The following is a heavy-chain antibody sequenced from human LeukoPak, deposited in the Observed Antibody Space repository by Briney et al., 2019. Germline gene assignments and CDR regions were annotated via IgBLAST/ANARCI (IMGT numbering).Heavy chain of an antibody. CDR2: IYPGDSDT. D-gene: IGHD3-16*02. CDR3: ARGRRDYAWGSYRYMADYYFDY. CDR1: GYSFTNYW. J-gene: IGHJ4*02. Sequence: GESLKISCKGSGYSFTNYWIGWVRQMPGKGLEWMAIIYPGDSDTRYSPSFQGQVTISADKSISTAYLQWSSLKAADTAVYYCARGRRDYAWGSYRYMADYYFDYWGQGTLVTVSS. V-gene: IGHV5-51*01.